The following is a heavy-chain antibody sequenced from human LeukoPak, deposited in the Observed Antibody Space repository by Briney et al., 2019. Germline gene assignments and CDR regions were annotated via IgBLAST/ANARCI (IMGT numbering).Heavy chain of an antibody. CDR2: IYYSGST. CDR1: GGSISSYY. V-gene: IGHV4-59*01. D-gene: IGHD6-19*01. J-gene: IGHJ5*02. Sequence: SETLSLTCTVSGGSISSYYWSWLRQPPGKGLEWIGYIYYSGSTNYNPSLKSRVTISVDTSKNQFSLKLSSVTAADTAVYYCARDSSGWYHWFDRWGQGTLVTVSS. CDR3: ARDSSGWYHWFDR.